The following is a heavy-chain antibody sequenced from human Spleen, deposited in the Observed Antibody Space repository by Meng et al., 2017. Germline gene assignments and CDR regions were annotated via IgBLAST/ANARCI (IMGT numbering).Heavy chain of an antibody. CDR3: ARYGSGSYSFDY. CDR2: INAGNGNT. V-gene: IGHV1-3*01. J-gene: IGHJ4*02. CDR1: GYTFTSYA. D-gene: IGHD3-10*01. Sequence: ASVKVSCKASGYTFTSYAMHWVRQAPGQRLEWMGWINAGNGNTKYSQKFQGRVTITRDTSASTAYMELSSLRSEDTAVYYCARYGSGSYSFDYWGQGTLVTVSS.